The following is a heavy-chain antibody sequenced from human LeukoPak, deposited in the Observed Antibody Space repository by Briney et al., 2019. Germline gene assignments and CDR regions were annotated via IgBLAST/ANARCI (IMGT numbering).Heavy chain of an antibody. D-gene: IGHD6-13*01. J-gene: IGHJ4*02. CDR1: GGSISSSSYY. Sequence: SETLSLTCTVSGGSISSSSYYWGWIRQPPGKGLEWIGSIYYSGSTYYNPSLKSRVTISVDTSKNQFSLKLGSVTAADTAVYYCARVLIAAASTYYFDYWGQGTLVTVSS. V-gene: IGHV4-39*01. CDR2: IYYSGST. CDR3: ARVLIAAASTYYFDY.